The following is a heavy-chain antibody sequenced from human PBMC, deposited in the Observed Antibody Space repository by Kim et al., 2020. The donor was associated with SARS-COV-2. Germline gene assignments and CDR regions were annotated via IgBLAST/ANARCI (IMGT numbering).Heavy chain of an antibody. V-gene: IGHV1-8*01. D-gene: IGHD3-10*01. Sequence: ASVKVSCKASGYTFTSYDINWVRQATGQGLEWMGWMNPNSGNTGYAQKFQGRVTMTRNTSISTAYMELSSLRSEDTAVYYCARAGYYGSGSYIYYYYGMDVWGQGTTVTVS. CDR3: ARAGYYGSGSYIYYYYGMDV. CDR2: MNPNSGNT. CDR1: GYTFTSYD. J-gene: IGHJ6*02.